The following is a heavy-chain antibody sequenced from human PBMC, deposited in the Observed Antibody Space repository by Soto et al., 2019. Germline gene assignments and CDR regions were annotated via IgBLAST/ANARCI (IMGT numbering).Heavy chain of an antibody. J-gene: IGHJ4*02. Sequence: VQLVESGGGLVQPGGSLKLSCAASGLTFSGYAMHWVRQAPGKGLEWVGRSRSRDNNDETTYAESVKGTFTISRDESKNTLYLQMNSLKAEDTAVYYCATVICATSNFSHLDYWGRGTLVTVSS. D-gene: IGHD1-26*01. V-gene: IGHV3-73*02. CDR1: GLTFSGYA. CDR3: ATVICATSNFSHLDY. CDR2: SRSRDNNDET.